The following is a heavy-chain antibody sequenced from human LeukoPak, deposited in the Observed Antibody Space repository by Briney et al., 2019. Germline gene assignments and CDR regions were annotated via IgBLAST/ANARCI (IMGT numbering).Heavy chain of an antibody. Sequence: PSETLSLCCAVYGGSFSGYYWSWIRQPPGKGLEWIGEINHSGSTNYNPSLKSRVTISVNTSKNQSSLKLSSVTAADTAVYYCARSVVATSRCYYYGMDVWGQGTTVTVSS. CDR2: INHSGST. CDR3: ARSVVATSRCYYYGMDV. CDR1: GGSFSGYY. V-gene: IGHV4-34*01. J-gene: IGHJ6*02. D-gene: IGHD5-12*01.